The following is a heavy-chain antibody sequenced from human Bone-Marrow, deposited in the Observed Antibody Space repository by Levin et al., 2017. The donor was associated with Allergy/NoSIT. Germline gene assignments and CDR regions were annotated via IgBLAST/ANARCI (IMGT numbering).Heavy chain of an antibody. Sequence: PGGSLRLSCAASGFTLSSYAIHWVRQAPGKGLEWVAVISFDGSDEFYADSVKGRFTISRDNSKNTVFLQMNSLRSDDTAVYYCAKDGMLYCTSINCYHSHGLDVWGQGSTVTVSS. CDR2: ISFDGSDE. CDR3: AKDGMLYCTSINCYHSHGLDV. V-gene: IGHV3-30*18. D-gene: IGHD2-2*01. CDR1: GFTLSSYA. J-gene: IGHJ6*02.